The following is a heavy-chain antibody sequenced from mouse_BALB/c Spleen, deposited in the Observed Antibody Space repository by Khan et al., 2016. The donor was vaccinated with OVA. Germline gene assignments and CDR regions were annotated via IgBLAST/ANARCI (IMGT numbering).Heavy chain of an antibody. CDR1: GYSFIGYF. CDR2: INPHIGET. CDR3: ARIYGSDFDY. J-gene: IGHJ2*01. Sequence: VQLQQPGPELVKPGASVKISCKASGYSFIGYFMHWVMQSHGKSLEWIGRINPHIGETFYNQKFKGKATLTVDESSSTAHMELRSLASEDSAVYFCARIYGSDFDYWGQGTTLTVSS. V-gene: IGHV1-20*02. D-gene: IGHD1-1*01.